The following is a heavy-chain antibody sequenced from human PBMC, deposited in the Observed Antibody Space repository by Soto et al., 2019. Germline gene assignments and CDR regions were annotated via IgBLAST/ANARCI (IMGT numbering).Heavy chain of an antibody. J-gene: IGHJ3*02. V-gene: IGHV3-30*18. CDR3: ANLDRLDAFDI. D-gene: IGHD1-1*01. CDR2: ISYDGSNK. CDR1: GGTSGGHG. Sequence: PIRLRSSASGGTSGGHGMHRISQAPGKGLEWVAVISYDGSNKYYADSVKGRFTISRDNSKNTLYLQMNSLRAEDTAVYYCANLDRLDAFDIWGQATMVTV.